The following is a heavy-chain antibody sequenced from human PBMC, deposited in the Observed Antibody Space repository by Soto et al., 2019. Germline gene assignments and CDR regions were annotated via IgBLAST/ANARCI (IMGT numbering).Heavy chain of an antibody. Sequence: GASVKVSCKASGYTFTSYGISWVRQAPGQGLEWMGWISAYNGNTNYAQKLQGRVTMTTDTSTSTAYMELRSLRSDDTAVYYCARVGAYCSGVSCFDYWGQGTLVTVSS. V-gene: IGHV1-18*01. CDR3: ARVGAYCSGVSCFDY. J-gene: IGHJ4*02. D-gene: IGHD2-15*01. CDR2: ISAYNGNT. CDR1: GYTFTSYG.